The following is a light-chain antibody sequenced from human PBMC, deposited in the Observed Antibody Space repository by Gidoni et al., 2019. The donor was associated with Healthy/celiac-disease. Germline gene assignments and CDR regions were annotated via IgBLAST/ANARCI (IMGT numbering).Light chain of an antibody. CDR3: QKYYSTPLT. Sequence: DIVMTQSPDSLAVSLGEMATINCMSSQIVLAAFNNKNYLAWYQQKPGQPPRPLIYWASTRESGVPDRFRRRESGTDFSLTISSGQAEDGAVYYSQKYYSTPLTFGGGTKVEIK. CDR1: QIVLAAFNNKNY. V-gene: IGKV4-1*01. J-gene: IGKJ4*01. CDR2: WAS.